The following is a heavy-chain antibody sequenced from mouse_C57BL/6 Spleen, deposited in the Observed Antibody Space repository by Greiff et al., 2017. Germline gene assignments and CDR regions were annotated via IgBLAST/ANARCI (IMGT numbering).Heavy chain of an antibody. Sequence: EVMLVESGGGLVQPGGSLSLSCAASGFTFTDYYMSWVRQPPGKALEWLGFIRNKANGYTTEYSASVKGRLTISRDNYQSILYLQMNALRAEDSATYYCARDWNYDYDVGFDYWGQGTTLAVSS. CDR3: ARDWNYDYDVGFDY. CDR1: GFTFTDYY. D-gene: IGHD2-4*01. V-gene: IGHV7-3*01. J-gene: IGHJ2*01. CDR2: IRNKANGYTT.